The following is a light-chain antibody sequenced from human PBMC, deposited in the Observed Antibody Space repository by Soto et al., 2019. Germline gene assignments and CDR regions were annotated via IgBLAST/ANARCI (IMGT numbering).Light chain of an antibody. V-gene: IGKV3D-20*02. CDR3: QQRPNWPLT. Sequence: EIVLTQSPGTLSLSPGDRATLSCRASQSVNSNYLAWYQRKPGQAPRLLIYGASNRATDIPYRFSASGSGTDFTLTISSLEPEDFAVYYCQQRPNWPLTFGGGTKVEIK. J-gene: IGKJ4*01. CDR1: QSVNSNY. CDR2: GAS.